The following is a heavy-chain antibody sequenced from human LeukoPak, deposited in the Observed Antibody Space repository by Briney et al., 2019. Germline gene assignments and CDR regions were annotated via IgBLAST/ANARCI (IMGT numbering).Heavy chain of an antibody. CDR1: GGSISSGSYC. Sequence: SETLPLTCTVSGGSISSGSYCWSWIRQPAGKGLEWIGRIYTSGSTNYNPSLKSRVTISVDTSKNQFSLKLSSVTAADTAVYYCARALHPEYGSGSYYNSSLWFDPWGQGTLVTVSS. D-gene: IGHD3-10*01. J-gene: IGHJ5*02. CDR3: ARALHPEYGSGSYYNSSLWFDP. CDR2: IYTSGST. V-gene: IGHV4-61*02.